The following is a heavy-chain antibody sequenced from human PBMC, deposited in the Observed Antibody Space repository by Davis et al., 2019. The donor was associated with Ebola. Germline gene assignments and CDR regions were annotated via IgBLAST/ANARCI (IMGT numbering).Heavy chain of an antibody. Sequence: PGGSLRLSCAASGFTFTNYGMHWVRQAPGKGLEWVAVISYDGTNKYYGDSVKGRFTISRDDSKKMVYLQTNSLRTEETAVYYCAKPGETYTWGDSYYFDYWGQGTLVTVSS. CDR3: AKPGETYTWGDSYYFDY. V-gene: IGHV3-30*18. J-gene: IGHJ4*02. CDR1: GFTFTNYG. CDR2: ISYDGTNK. D-gene: IGHD3-16*01.